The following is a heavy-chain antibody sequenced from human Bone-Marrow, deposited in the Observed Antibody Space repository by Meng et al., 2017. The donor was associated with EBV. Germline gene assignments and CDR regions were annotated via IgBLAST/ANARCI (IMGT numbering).Heavy chain of an antibody. CDR2: VHYTGST. CDR3: ARPFPSWQSPRLDPFGA. V-gene: IGHV4-39*01. D-gene: IGHD6-19*01. CDR1: GDPISSFYY. J-gene: IGHJ5*02. Sequence: QVDRREPGPGKVKPSETLSLTCICLGDPISSFYYWGWIRQPPGRGLEWIGSVHYTGSTYYSPSLKSRVTVSVDTSKNQFSLRLTSVTAADTAVYYCARPFPSWQSPRLDPFGAWGQGTLVTVSS.